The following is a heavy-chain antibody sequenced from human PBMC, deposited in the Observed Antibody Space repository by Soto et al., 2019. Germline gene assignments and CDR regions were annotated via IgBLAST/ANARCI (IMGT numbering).Heavy chain of an antibody. Sequence: GASVKVSCKASGYTFTSYGISWVRQAPGQGLEWMGWISAYNGNTNYAQKLQGRVTMTTDTSTSTAYMELRSLRSDDTAVYYCARCPVNLYSGYDTPIDYWGQGTLVTVSS. D-gene: IGHD5-12*01. CDR3: ARCPVNLYSGYDTPIDY. CDR1: GYTFTSYG. CDR2: ISAYNGNT. J-gene: IGHJ4*02. V-gene: IGHV1-18*01.